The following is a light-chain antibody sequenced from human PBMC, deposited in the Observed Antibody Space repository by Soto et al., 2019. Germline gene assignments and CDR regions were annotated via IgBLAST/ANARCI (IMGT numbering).Light chain of an antibody. CDR1: QSVRNF. CDR2: STS. Sequence: ETMLTQSPGTLSVSPGESATLSCRASQSVRNFLAWYQQKPGQAPRLLIWSTSTRAAGVPARFSGSGSGTDHSLTIDSLQSADFAVYYCHQYNDGVSFGGGTKVEIK. J-gene: IGKJ4*01. V-gene: IGKV3-15*01. CDR3: HQYNDGVS.